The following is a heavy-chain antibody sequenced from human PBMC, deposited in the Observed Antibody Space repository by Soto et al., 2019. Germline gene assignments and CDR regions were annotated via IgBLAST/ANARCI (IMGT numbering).Heavy chain of an antibody. CDR2: IYPGDSDT. V-gene: IGHV5-51*01. J-gene: IGHJ3*02. CDR3: ARTVDYGDYWDAFDI. D-gene: IGHD4-17*01. CDR1: GYSFTSYW. Sequence: GESLKISCKGSGYSFTSYWIGWVRQMPGKGLEWMGIIYPGDSDTRYSPSFQGQVTIPADKSISTAYLQWSSLKASDTAMYYCARTVDYGDYWDAFDIWGQGTMVTVSS.